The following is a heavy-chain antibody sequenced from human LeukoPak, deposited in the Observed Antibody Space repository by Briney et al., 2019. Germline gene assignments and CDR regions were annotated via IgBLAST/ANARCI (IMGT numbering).Heavy chain of an antibody. CDR3: AKEDYYYDSSGYSAFDY. CDR1: GFTFSSYG. D-gene: IGHD3-22*01. CDR2: ISYDGSNK. J-gene: IGHJ4*02. V-gene: IGHV3-30*18. Sequence: GGSLRLSCAASGFTFSSYGMHWVRQAPGKGLEWVAVISYDGSNKYYADSVKGRFTISRDNSKNTLYLQMNSLRAEDTAVYYCAKEDYYYDSSGYSAFDYWGQGTLVIVSS.